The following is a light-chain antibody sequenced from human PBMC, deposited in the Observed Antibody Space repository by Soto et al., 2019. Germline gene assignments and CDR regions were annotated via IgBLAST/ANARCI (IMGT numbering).Light chain of an antibody. Sequence: SALTQPASVSGSPGQSITISCTGSSTDVGGYNYVSWYQQHPAKAPKLLIYEVSHRPSGVSNRFSGSKSGDTASLTISGLQAEDEADYYCSSSTGSSTYVFGTGTKVTVL. V-gene: IGLV2-14*01. J-gene: IGLJ1*01. CDR3: SSSTGSSTYV. CDR2: EVS. CDR1: STDVGGYNY.